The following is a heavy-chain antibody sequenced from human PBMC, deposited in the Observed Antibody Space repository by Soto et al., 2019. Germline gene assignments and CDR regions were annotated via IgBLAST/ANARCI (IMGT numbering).Heavy chain of an antibody. CDR1: GDSMNTNNW. V-gene: IGHV4-4*02. J-gene: IGHJ4*02. D-gene: IGHD2-8*01. CDR2: IHHNGDT. Sequence: SETLSLTCAVFGDSMNTNNWWSRVRQTPGKGLEWIGEIHHNGDTTYTPSLKSRVTMSLDKSKYHFSLSLTSVTAADAAVYYCARTRQSCTTSRCHDVYFDFWGRGTLVTAPQ. CDR3: ARTRQSCTTSRCHDVYFDF.